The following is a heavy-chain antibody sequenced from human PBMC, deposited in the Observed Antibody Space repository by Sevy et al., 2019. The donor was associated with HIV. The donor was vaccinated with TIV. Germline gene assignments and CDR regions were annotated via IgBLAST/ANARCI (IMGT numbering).Heavy chain of an antibody. Sequence: SQTLSLTCAISGDSVSSNSAAWNWIRQSPSRGLEWLGRTYYRSKWYNDYAVSVKSRITINPDTSKNQFSLQLNSVTPEDTAVYYCARGGYCTGGVCLSPFDYWGQGTLVTVSS. CDR2: TYYRSKWYN. J-gene: IGHJ4*02. CDR3: ARGGYCTGGVCLSPFDY. CDR1: GDSVSSNSAA. V-gene: IGHV6-1*01. D-gene: IGHD2-8*02.